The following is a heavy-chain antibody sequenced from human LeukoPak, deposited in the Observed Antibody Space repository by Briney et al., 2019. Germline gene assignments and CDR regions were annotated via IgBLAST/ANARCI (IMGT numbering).Heavy chain of an antibody. CDR3: ATGRPLRGYSYGSGANWFDP. CDR2: INHSGST. D-gene: IGHD5-18*01. Sequence: PSETLSLTCAVYGGSFSGYYWSWIRQPPGKGLEWLGEINHSGSTNYNPSLKSRVTLSVATSKNQFSLKLSSVTAADTAVYYCATGRPLRGYSYGSGANWFDPWGQGTLVTVSS. V-gene: IGHV4-34*01. CDR1: GGSFSGYY. J-gene: IGHJ5*02.